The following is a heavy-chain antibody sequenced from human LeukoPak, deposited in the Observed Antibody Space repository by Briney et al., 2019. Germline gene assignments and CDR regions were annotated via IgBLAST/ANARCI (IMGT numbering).Heavy chain of an antibody. J-gene: IGHJ4*02. Sequence: GGSLRLSCVPSGFNVGTNYMTWVRQAPGKGLEWVAVISYDGSNKYYADSVKGRFTISRDNSKNTLYLQMNSLRAEDTAVYYCARARAIARPFDYWGQGTLVTVSS. CDR2: ISYDGSNK. CDR1: GFNVGTNY. D-gene: IGHD6-13*01. V-gene: IGHV3-30*19. CDR3: ARARAIARPFDY.